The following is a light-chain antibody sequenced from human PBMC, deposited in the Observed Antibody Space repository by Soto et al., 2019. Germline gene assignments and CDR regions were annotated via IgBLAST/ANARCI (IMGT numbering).Light chain of an antibody. CDR2: DTS. Sequence: IVLTQSPGTLSLSAGERATLSCRASQSVGSSHLAWYQQKPGQAPRLLIYDTSTRAPGIAARFSGSGSGTEFTLTISRLEPEDFAVYYCQQYGRSPITFGQGTRLEIK. CDR3: QQYGRSPIT. J-gene: IGKJ5*01. CDR1: QSVGSSH. V-gene: IGKV3-20*01.